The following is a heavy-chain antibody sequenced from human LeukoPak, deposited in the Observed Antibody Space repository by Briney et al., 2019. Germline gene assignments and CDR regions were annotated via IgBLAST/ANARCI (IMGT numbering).Heavy chain of an antibody. J-gene: IGHJ4*02. CDR3: AKSGTAYFDY. Sequence: GGSLRLSCAASGFTFNKYAMHWVRQAPGKVLEWVAFIRYDVSDKNYADSVKGRFTISRDNSKNTLYLQMNSLRVEDTAVYYCAKSGTAYFDYWGQGTLVTVSS. CDR1: GFTFNKYA. D-gene: IGHD1-7*01. CDR2: IRYDVSDK. V-gene: IGHV3-30*02.